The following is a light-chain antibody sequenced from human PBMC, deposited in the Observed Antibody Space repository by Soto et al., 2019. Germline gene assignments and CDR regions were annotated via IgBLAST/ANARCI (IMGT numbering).Light chain of an antibody. Sequence: QSALTQPASVSGSPGQSITISCTGTSSDVGGYNYVSWYQQHPGKAPKLMIYDVSNRPAWGSNRFACSKSDNTASLAISGLQAEDEADYYCSSYTSTRAVVFGGGTKLTVL. V-gene: IGLV2-14*01. J-gene: IGLJ2*01. CDR2: DVS. CDR1: SSDVGGYNY. CDR3: SSYTSTRAVV.